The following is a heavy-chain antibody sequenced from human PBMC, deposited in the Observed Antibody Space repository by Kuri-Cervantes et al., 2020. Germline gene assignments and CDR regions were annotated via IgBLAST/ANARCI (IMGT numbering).Heavy chain of an antibody. Sequence: SETLSLTCTVSGGSISSGGYYWSWIRQHPGKGLEWIGSIYYSGSTYYNPSLKSRVTISVDTSKNQFSLMLSSVTAADTAVYYCARGVPYGDYADYWGQGTLVTVSS. CDR3: ARGVPYGDYADY. J-gene: IGHJ4*02. V-gene: IGHV4-39*07. CDR2: IYYSGST. D-gene: IGHD4-17*01. CDR1: GGSISSGGYY.